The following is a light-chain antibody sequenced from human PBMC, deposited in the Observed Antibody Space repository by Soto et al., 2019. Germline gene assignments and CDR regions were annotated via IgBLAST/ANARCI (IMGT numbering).Light chain of an antibody. CDR1: QSVNSK. V-gene: IGKV3-15*01. J-gene: IGKJ5*01. CDR3: QQYNNWPPIT. Sequence: EIVMTQSPATLSVSPGEGATLSCRSSQSVNSKLAWYQQKPGRAPRLLIYGASTRATGIPARFSGSGSGTEFTLTISSLQSEDFAVYYCQQYNNWPPITFGQGTRLEIK. CDR2: GAS.